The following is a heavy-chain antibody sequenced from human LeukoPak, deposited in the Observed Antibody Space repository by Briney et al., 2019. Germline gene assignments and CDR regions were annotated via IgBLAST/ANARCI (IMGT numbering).Heavy chain of an antibody. Sequence: GASVKVSCKASGYSFSDYYIHWVRQAPGQGLEWMGWINPHIGGTKYAQKFQGRVTMTMDTSVTTASMELSSLTSDDTAIYYCARDVVYGSGCFYFWGQGTLVTVSS. J-gene: IGHJ4*02. CDR1: GYSFSDYY. CDR3: ARDVVYGSGCFYF. D-gene: IGHD3-10*01. V-gene: IGHV1-2*02. CDR2: INPHIGGT.